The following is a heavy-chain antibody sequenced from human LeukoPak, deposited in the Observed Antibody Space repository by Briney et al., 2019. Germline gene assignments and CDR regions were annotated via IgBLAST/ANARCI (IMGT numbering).Heavy chain of an antibody. CDR3: ANHRTPDRYHWNYFDY. D-gene: IGHD1-20*01. J-gene: IGHJ4*02. CDR1: GFTFRNSA. CDR2: IGGHVHST. V-gene: IGHV3-23*01. Sequence: GGSLRLFCAASGFTFRNSAMSWVRQAPGTGLEWVSSIGGHVHSTYYADSVIGRFTVSRDDSKNTLYLQMNSLRADDTAIYYCANHRTPDRYHWNYFDYWGQGTLVTVSS.